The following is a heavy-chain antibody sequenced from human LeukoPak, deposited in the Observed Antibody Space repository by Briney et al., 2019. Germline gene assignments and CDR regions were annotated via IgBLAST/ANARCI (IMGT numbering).Heavy chain of an antibody. Sequence: PRGSLRLSCAASGFTFSDYYMSWIRQAPGKGLEWVSYISSSSSTIYYADSVKGRFTISRDNAKNSLYLQMNTLRAEDTAVYYCARDLKDYSDYYYGMDVWGQGTTVTVSS. V-gene: IGHV3-11*01. D-gene: IGHD4-11*01. CDR1: GFTFSDYY. CDR3: ARDLKDYSDYYYGMDV. J-gene: IGHJ6*02. CDR2: ISSSSSTI.